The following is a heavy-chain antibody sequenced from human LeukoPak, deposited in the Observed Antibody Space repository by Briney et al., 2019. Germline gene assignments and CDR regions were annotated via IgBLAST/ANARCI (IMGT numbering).Heavy chain of an antibody. J-gene: IGHJ4*02. D-gene: IGHD1-26*01. V-gene: IGHV3-74*01. Sequence: PGGSLRLSYEASGFDFSSHWMHWVRQAPGKGLVWISNIRGDGSLLGYADSVKGRFTVSRDNAKNTLFLHMTSLRAEDTAVYYCARDEVGAPPIDYWGQGALVTVSS. CDR3: ARDEVGAPPIDY. CDR1: GFDFSSHW. CDR2: IRGDGSLL.